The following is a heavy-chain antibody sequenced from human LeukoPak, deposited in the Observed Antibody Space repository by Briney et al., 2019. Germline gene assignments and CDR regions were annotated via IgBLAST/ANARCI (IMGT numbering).Heavy chain of an antibody. CDR3: ARGTSGSYPYYFDY. V-gene: IGHV4-34*01. D-gene: IGHD1-26*01. J-gene: IGHJ4*02. Sequence: PSETLSLTCAVYGGSFSGYYWNWIRQPPGKGLEWIGEINHSGSTNYNPSLKSRVTISVDTSKNQFSLKLSSVTAADTAVYYCARGTSGSYPYYFDYWGQGTLVTVSS. CDR2: INHSGST. CDR1: GGSFSGYY.